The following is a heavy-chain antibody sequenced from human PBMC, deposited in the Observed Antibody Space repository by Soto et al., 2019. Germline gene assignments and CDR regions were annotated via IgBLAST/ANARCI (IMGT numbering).Heavy chain of an antibody. J-gene: IGHJ4*02. Sequence: QVQLVESGGGVVQPGRSLRLSCAASGFTFSSYGMHWVRQAPGKGLEWVAVLWYDGSKKSVKGRFTISRDNSKTTLYLQMNSLRAEDTAVYYCARGSHSSDWPFGFDYWGQGTLVTVSS. V-gene: IGHV3-33*01. D-gene: IGHD6-19*01. CDR1: GFTFSSYG. CDR3: ARGSHSSDWPFGFDY. CDR2: LWYDGS.